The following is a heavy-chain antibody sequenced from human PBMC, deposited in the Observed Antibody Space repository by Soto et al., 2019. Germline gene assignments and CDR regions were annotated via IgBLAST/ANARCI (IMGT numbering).Heavy chain of an antibody. Sequence: LRLSCAASGFTFTRYSMNWVRQAPGKGLEWVSSISSTTNYIYYGDSMKGRFTISRDNAKNSLYLEMNSLRAEDTAVYYCARESEDPTSNFDYWGQGTLVTVS. CDR2: ISSTTNYI. CDR1: GFTFTRYS. CDR3: ARESEDPTSNFDY. V-gene: IGHV3-21*06. J-gene: IGHJ4*02.